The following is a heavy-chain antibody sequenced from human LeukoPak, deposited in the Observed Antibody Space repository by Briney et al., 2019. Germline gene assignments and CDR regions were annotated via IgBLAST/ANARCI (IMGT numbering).Heavy chain of an antibody. CDR1: GFTFSNYW. J-gene: IGHJ4*02. CDR3: ARAPAIAARPLGSDY. Sequence: PGGSLRLSCAASGFTFSNYWMIWVRQAPGKGLEWVANIKQDGSEKYYVDSVKGRFTISRDNAKNSLYLQMNRLRAEDTAVYYCARAPAIAARPLGSDYWGQGTLVTVSS. V-gene: IGHV3-7*05. D-gene: IGHD6-6*01. CDR2: IKQDGSEK.